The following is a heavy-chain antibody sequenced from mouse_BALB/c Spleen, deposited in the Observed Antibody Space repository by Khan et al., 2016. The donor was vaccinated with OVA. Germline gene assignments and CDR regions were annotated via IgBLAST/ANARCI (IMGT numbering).Heavy chain of an antibody. CDR2: IYPGTGST. V-gene: IGHV1S132*01. CDR1: GYIFTSYW. D-gene: IGHD1-1*01. Sequence: QVQLQQSGAELVRPGASVKLSCKTSGYIFTSYWIHWVKQRSGQGLEGIARIYPGTGSTYYNEKFKGKATLTADKSSSTAYMQLSSLKSEDSVGYFCARGGDTNHAVDYCGQGTSVTVSS. CDR3: ARGGDTNHAVDY. J-gene: IGHJ4*01.